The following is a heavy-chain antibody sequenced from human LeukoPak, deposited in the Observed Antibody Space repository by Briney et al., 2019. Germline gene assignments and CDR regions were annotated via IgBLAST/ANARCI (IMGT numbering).Heavy chain of an antibody. CDR3: ARAVDY. D-gene: IGHD6-19*01. J-gene: IGHJ4*02. V-gene: IGHV3-53*01. CDR2: LYTDDNT. CDR1: GFIVSSTY. Sequence: GGSLRLSCAASGFIVSSTYMSWVRQAPGKGLEGVAVLYTDDNTHYADSVKGRFTISRDNSKNTLYLQMNTLRVEDTAVYYCARAVDYWGQGTLVTVSS.